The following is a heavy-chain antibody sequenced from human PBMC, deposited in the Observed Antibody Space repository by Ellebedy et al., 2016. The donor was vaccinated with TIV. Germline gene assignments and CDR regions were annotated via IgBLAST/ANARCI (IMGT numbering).Heavy chain of an antibody. J-gene: IGHJ6*03. Sequence: GGSLRLXCAASGFTFSSYGMHWVRQAPGKGLEWVAVISYDGSNKYYADSVKGRFTISRDNAKNSLYLQMNSLRAEDTAVYYCARRYMDVWGKGTTVTVSS. V-gene: IGHV3-30*03. CDR3: ARRYMDV. CDR1: GFTFSSYG. CDR2: ISYDGSNK.